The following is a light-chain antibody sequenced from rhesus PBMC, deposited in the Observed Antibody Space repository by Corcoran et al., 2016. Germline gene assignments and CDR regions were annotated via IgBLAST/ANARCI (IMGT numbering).Light chain of an antibody. CDR1: QGISSW. CDR3: QQYSSRPFT. Sequence: DIQMTQSPSSLSASVGDTVTITCRASQGISSWLAWYQQKPRKAPKLLIYKAYSLKSGVPSRFTGSGSGTDFTLTISSLQSEDFATYYCQQYSSRPFTFGPGTKLDIK. CDR2: KAY. V-gene: IGKV1-22*01. J-gene: IGKJ3*01.